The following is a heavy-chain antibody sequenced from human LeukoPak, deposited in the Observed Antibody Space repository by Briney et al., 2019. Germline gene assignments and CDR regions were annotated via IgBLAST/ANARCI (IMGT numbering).Heavy chain of an antibody. CDR3: AAQGATYYYYYMDV. CDR2: IYTSGST. J-gene: IGHJ6*03. CDR1: GYSISSGYY. Sequence: SETLSLTCTVSGYSISSGYYWGWIRQPAGKGLEWIGRIYTSGSTNYNPSLKSRVTMSVDTSKNQFSLKLSSVTAADTAVYYCAAQGATYYYYYMDVWGKGTTVTISS. D-gene: IGHD1-26*01. V-gene: IGHV4-4*07.